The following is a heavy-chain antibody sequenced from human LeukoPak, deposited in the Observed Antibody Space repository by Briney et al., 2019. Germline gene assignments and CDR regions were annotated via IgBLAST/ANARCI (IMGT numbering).Heavy chain of an antibody. V-gene: IGHV1-2*02. J-gene: IGHJ6*03. CDR3: ARSGSYSYYYYMDV. D-gene: IGHD1-26*01. CDR2: INPNSGGT. Sequence: ASVKVSCKASGYTFTGYYMHWVRQAPGQGLEWMGWINPNSGGTNYAQKFQGRVTMTRDTSISTAYMELRSLRSDDTAVYYCARSGSYSYYYYMDVWGKGTTVTVSS. CDR1: GYTFTGYY.